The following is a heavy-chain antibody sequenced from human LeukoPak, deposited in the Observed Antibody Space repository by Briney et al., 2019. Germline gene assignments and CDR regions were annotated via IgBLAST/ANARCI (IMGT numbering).Heavy chain of an antibody. CDR1: GFTFGTYA. V-gene: IGHV3-64*01. J-gene: IGHJ4*02. CDR3: ARAVGGDGSGSL. Sequence: PGGSLRLSCAAPGFTFGTYAMHWVRQAPGKGLEYVSAISSNGGSTYYANSVKGRFTISRDNSKNTLYLQMGSLRAEDMAVYYCARAVGGDGSGSLWGPGTLVTVSS. CDR2: ISSNGGST. D-gene: IGHD3-10*01.